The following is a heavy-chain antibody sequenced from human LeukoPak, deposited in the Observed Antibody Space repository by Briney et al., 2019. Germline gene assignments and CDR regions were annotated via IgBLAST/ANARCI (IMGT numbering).Heavy chain of an antibody. CDR2: IYYSGST. Sequence: SETLSLTCTVSDGSISSSSWNWIRQPPGKGLEWVGYIYYSGSTKYNPSLESRVTISVDTSKNQISLNLRSVTAADTAIYYCARRQQTGGDNGLHNWFDPWGQGTLVTVSS. CDR3: ARRQQTGGDNGLHNWFDP. J-gene: IGHJ5*02. V-gene: IGHV4-59*08. D-gene: IGHD2-21*01. CDR1: DGSISSSS.